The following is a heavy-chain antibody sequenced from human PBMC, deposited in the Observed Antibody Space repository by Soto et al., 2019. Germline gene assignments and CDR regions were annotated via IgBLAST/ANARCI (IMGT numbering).Heavy chain of an antibody. CDR1: GCSLSTSGVG. Sequence: QITLKESGPTLLKPTQPLTMTCTISGCSLSTSGVGVGWIRQPPGKALEWLAHLYWNDDKRYSPSLKSKLTITNDTSKNHVVLTMTNMDPVDTATYYCAHREVAGHFDYWGHGTLVTVSS. D-gene: IGHD6-19*01. CDR3: AHREVAGHFDY. CDR2: LYWNDDK. V-gene: IGHV2-5*01. J-gene: IGHJ4*01.